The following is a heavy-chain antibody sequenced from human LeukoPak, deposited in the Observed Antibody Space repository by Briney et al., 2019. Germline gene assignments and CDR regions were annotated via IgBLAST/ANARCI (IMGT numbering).Heavy chain of an antibody. D-gene: IGHD6-19*01. CDR3: ALLAVAGLDY. CDR1: GFSFSSYD. Sequence: GGSLRLSSSASGFSFSSYDMNWVRQAPGKGLEWVAFIRYDGGNKYYTDSVKGRFTISRDNSKNTLYLQMNSLRGEDTAVYYCALLAVAGLDYWGQGTLVTVSS. V-gene: IGHV3-30*02. J-gene: IGHJ4*02. CDR2: IRYDGGNK.